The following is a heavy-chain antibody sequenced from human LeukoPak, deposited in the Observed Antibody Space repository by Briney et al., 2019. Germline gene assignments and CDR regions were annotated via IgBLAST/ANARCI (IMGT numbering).Heavy chain of an antibody. CDR2: IYYSGST. Sequence: PSETLSLTCTVSGGSISSNYWSWIRQPPGKGLEWIGYIYYSGSTNYNPSLKSRVTISVDTSKNQFSLKLSSVTAAATAVYYCARLGEYSSSSWFDPWGQGTLVTVSS. CDR3: ARLGEYSSSSWFDP. D-gene: IGHD6-6*01. V-gene: IGHV4-59*08. J-gene: IGHJ5*02. CDR1: GGSISSNY.